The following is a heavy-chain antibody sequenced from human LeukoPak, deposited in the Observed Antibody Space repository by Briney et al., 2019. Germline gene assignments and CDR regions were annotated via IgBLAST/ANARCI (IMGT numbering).Heavy chain of an antibody. CDR2: IIPISGTA. V-gene: IGHV1-69*01. CDR1: GGTFSSYA. Sequence: ASVKVSCKASGGTFSSYAITWVRQAPGQGLEWMGGIIPISGTANYAQMFQGRVTITADDSTSTAYMELSSLRSEDTAVYYCARVGSKGIVGPFDYWGQGTLVPVSS. D-gene: IGHD2-21*01. CDR3: ARVGSKGIVGPFDY. J-gene: IGHJ4*02.